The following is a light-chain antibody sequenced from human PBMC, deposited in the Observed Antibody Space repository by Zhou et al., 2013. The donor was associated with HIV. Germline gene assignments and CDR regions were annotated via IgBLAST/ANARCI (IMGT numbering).Light chain of an antibody. CDR3: QSYDSSLSGSVV. CDR2: GNS. CDR1: SSNIGAGYD. J-gene: IGLJ2*01. Sequence: QSVLTQPPSVSGAPGQRVTISCTGSSSNIGAGYDVHWYQQLPGTAPKLLIYGNSNRPSGVPDRFSGSKSATSASLAITGLQAEDEADYYCQSYDSSLSGSVVFGGGTKLTV. V-gene: IGLV1-40*01.